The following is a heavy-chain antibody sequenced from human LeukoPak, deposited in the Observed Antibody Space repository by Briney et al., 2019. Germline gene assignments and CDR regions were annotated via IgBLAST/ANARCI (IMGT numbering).Heavy chain of an antibody. D-gene: IGHD3-10*01. Sequence: ASVKVSCKASGGTFSSYAISWVRQAPGQGLEWMGGIIPIFGTANYAQKFQGRVTITTDESTSTAYMELSSLRSEDTAVYYCARDRGDYYGSGKPLGYSDYWGQGTLVTVSS. J-gene: IGHJ4*02. CDR3: ARDRGDYYGSGKPLGYSDY. CDR2: IIPIFGTA. V-gene: IGHV1-69*05. CDR1: GGTFSSYA.